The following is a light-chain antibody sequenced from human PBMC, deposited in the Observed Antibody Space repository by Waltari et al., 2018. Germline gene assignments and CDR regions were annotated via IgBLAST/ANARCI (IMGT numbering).Light chain of an antibody. Sequence: QSVLTQPPSVSGAPGQRVTISCTGSSSNLGRGYDLHWYQPLPGTAPTLLIYVISNRPSGFPDRVSGSKSGTSSSLAITGLQAEDEADYYGQSYDSSLSGSVVFGGGTKLTVL. CDR3: QSYDSSLSGSVV. CDR2: VIS. J-gene: IGLJ2*01. V-gene: IGLV1-40*01. CDR1: SSNLGRGYD.